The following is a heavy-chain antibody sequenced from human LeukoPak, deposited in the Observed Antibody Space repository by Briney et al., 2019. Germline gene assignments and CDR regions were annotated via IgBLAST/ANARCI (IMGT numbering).Heavy chain of an antibody. D-gene: IGHD3-16*02. CDR2: IRTSGRAM. V-gene: IGHV3-48*01. CDR1: GFTFSSYS. J-gene: IGHJ4*02. Sequence: GGALILCFAAYGFTFSSYSMTWVRQAPGKGLGRVSYIRTSGRAMYYADSVKRRFTISRDNAKNSLYLQMHSLRAEDTAVYYCARDRDYGWGSYRSFDYWGRGTLVTVSS. CDR3: ARDRDYGWGSYRSFDY.